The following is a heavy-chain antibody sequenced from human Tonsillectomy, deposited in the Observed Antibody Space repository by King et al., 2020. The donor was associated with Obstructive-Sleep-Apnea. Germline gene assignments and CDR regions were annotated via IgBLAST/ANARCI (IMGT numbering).Heavy chain of an antibody. V-gene: IGHV4-34*01. CDR1: GGSFSGYY. D-gene: IGHD5-18*01. CDR2: INHSGST. Sequence: VQLPQWGAGLLKPSETLSLTCAVYGGSFSGYYWSWIRQPPGKGLEWIGEINHSGSTNYNPSLKSRVTISVDTSKNQFSLKLSSVTAADTAVYYCARARVGTGAAFDIWGQGTMVTVSS. J-gene: IGHJ3*02. CDR3: ARARVGTGAAFDI.